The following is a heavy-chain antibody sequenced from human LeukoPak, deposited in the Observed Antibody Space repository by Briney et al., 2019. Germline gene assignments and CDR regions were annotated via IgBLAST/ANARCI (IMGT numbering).Heavy chain of an antibody. CDR1: GGSISGYY. D-gene: IGHD5-18*01. V-gene: IGHV4-59*01. CDR2: IYYSGST. J-gene: IGHJ4*02. Sequence: SETLSLTCTVSGGSISGYYWSWIRQPPGKGLEWIGYIYYSGSTNYNPSLKSRVTMSVDTSKNQFSLKLSSVTAADTAVYYCARDAAPYSYGFDYWGQGTLVTVSS. CDR3: ARDAAPYSYGFDY.